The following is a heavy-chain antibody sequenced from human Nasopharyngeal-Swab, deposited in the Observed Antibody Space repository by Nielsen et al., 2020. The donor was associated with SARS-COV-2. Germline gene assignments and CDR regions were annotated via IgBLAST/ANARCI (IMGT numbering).Heavy chain of an antibody. D-gene: IGHD3-10*01. CDR3: ASLPQRSGFYYYYGMDV. CDR1: GFTFSSYE. Sequence: GESLEISCAASGFTFSSYEMNWVRQAPGKGLEWVSYISSSGSTIYYADSVKGRFTISRDNAKNSLYLQMNSLRAEDTAVYYCASLPQRSGFYYYYGMDVWGQGTTVTVSS. J-gene: IGHJ6*02. CDR2: ISSSGSTI. V-gene: IGHV3-48*03.